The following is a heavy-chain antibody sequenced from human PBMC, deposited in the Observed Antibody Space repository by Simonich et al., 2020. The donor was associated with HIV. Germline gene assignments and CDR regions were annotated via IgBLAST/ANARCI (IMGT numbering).Heavy chain of an antibody. CDR3: ARAELFEGWFDP. CDR1: GYTFTDYH. V-gene: IGHV1-2*02. J-gene: IGHJ5*02. CDR2: INPNTCGT. D-gene: IGHD3-16*01. Sequence: QVQLVQAGAEVKKPGASVKVSCKASGYTFTDYHMHWVRQAPGQGLEWMGWINPNTCGTNYAQKFQGRVTRTRDTSINTAYMELSRLRSDDTAGYYCARAELFEGWFDPWGQGTLVTVSS.